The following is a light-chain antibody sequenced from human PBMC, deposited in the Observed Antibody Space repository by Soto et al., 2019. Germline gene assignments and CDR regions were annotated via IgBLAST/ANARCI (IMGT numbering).Light chain of an antibody. CDR1: QGIGND. V-gene: IGKV1-6*01. CDR3: LQDYVYPWT. CDR2: EAS. J-gene: IGKJ1*01. Sequence: AIQVTQSPSSLSASVADRVTISCRASQGIGNDLGWYQQKPGKAPKLLIYEASTLQTGVASRFSGSGSGTDFTRTISSLQPEDFATYYCLQDYVYPWTFGQGTKVEVK.